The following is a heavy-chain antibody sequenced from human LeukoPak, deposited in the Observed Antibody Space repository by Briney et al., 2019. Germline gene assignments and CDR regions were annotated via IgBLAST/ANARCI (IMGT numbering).Heavy chain of an antibody. CDR3: ARDAVDTANAV. V-gene: IGHV3-74*01. CDR1: GFTFTTYW. D-gene: IGHD5-18*01. Sequence: GGSLRLSCAASGFTFTTYWMHWVRQAPGKGLVWVSHINSDGSITSYADSVKGRFTISRDNAKNTLSLQMNSLRADDTAVYYCARDAVDTANAVWGQGTTVTVSS. J-gene: IGHJ6*02. CDR2: INSDGSIT.